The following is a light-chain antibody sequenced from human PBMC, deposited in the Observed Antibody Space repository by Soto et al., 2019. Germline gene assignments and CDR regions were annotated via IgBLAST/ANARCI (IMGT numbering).Light chain of an antibody. CDR3: QQHNSYPVT. Sequence: DIQMTQSPSTLSASVGDRVTTTCRASQSISSWLAWYQQKPGKAPKLLIYQASSLQSGVPSRFSGSGSGTEFTLTITSLQPDDFATYYCQQHNSYPVTFGGGTRVEIK. V-gene: IGKV1-5*03. CDR2: QAS. CDR1: QSISSW. J-gene: IGKJ4*01.